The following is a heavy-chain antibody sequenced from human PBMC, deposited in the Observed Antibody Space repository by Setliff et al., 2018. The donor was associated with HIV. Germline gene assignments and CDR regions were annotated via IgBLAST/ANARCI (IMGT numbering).Heavy chain of an antibody. CDR3: AKELAASGLGYFDS. J-gene: IGHJ4*02. D-gene: IGHD3-22*01. CDR1: GFTVSDNY. CDR2: IYRDGAT. Sequence: PGGSLRLSCAASGFTVSDNYMSWVRQAPGKGLEWVSVIYRDGATYYADSVKGRFTISRDTAKNTVYLQMNSLTSEDTAEYYCAKELAASGLGYFDSWGRGILVTVSS. V-gene: IGHV3-53*01.